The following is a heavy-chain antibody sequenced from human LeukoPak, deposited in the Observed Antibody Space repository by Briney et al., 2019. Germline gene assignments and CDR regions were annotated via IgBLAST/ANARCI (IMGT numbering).Heavy chain of an antibody. CDR1: GYSFTSYW. Sequence: GESLKISCKGSGYSFTSYWIGWVRQMPGKGLEWMGIIYPGDSGPTYSPSFQDQVTISVDKSINTAYLQWSSLQASDTAMYYCGMSGDRVPLQDDVFDVWGQGTMVAVST. D-gene: IGHD1-26*01. J-gene: IGHJ3*01. V-gene: IGHV5-51*01. CDR3: GMSGDRVPLQDDVFDV. CDR2: IYPGDSGP.